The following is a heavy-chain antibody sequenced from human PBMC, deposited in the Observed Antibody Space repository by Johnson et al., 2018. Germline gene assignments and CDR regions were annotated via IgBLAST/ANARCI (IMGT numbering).Heavy chain of an antibody. Sequence: VQLVQSGGVVVQPGGSLRLSCAASGFTLNKHYMSWVRQAPGKGLEWVAHIKQDGSNIHYVDSVKGRFTPSRDNAKNCLYLQMGSRRAEDTALYYCAREALTGVSDDAFDVWGPGTMVTVSS. CDR3: AREALTGVSDDAFDV. D-gene: IGHD3-9*01. J-gene: IGHJ3*01. CDR1: GFTLNKHY. CDR2: IKQDGSNI. V-gene: IGHV3-7*01.